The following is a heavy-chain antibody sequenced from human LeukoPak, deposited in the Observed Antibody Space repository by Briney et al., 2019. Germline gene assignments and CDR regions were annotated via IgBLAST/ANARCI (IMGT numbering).Heavy chain of an antibody. J-gene: IGHJ6*03. CDR3: ARGDYMDV. Sequence: ASVKVSCKASGYTFTGYYMHWVRQAPGQGLEWMGWINPNSGDTNYAQKFQGRVTMTTDKSTSTAYMELRSLRSDDTAVYYCARGDYMDVWGKGTTVTVSS. V-gene: IGHV1-2*02. CDR2: INPNSGDT. CDR1: GYTFTGYY.